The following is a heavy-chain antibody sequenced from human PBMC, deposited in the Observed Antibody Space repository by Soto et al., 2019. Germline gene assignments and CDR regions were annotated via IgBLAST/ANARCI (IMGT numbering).Heavy chain of an antibody. J-gene: IGHJ4*02. V-gene: IGHV4-59*01. Sequence: QVQLQESGPGLVKPSETLSLTCTVSGVSISSYYWNWIRQPPGKGLEWIGYIFHDGTTKYNPSLRSRVTMSVDMSTSQFSLKLSSVTPADTAVYYCARLPGGGDAYNYLDYWGQGTLVTVSS. CDR1: GVSISSYY. CDR2: IFHDGTT. CDR3: ARLPGGGDAYNYLDY. D-gene: IGHD3-16*01.